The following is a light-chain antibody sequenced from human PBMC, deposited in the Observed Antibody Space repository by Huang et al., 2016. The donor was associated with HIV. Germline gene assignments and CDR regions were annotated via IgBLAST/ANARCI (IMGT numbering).Light chain of an antibody. CDR3: QQSYSTLRYT. CDR2: AAS. V-gene: IGKV1-39*01. CDR1: QSISSY. Sequence: DIQMTQSPSSLSASVGDRVTITCRASQSISSYLNWYQQKPVKAPKILIYAASSLQSGVPSRFSGSGSWTDFTLTISSLQPEDFATYYCQQSYSTLRYTFGQGTKLEIK. J-gene: IGKJ2*01.